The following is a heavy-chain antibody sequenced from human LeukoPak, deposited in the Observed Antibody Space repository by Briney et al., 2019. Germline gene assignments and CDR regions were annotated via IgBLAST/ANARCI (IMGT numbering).Heavy chain of an antibody. Sequence: GGTLRLSCAASGFTFSSYGMSWVRQAPGKGLEWVSAINTSGGSTYYADSVKGRFTISRDNSKNTLYLQMNSLRAEDAAVYYCAKQGHYYDSTGYFDYWGQGTLVTVSS. D-gene: IGHD3-22*01. J-gene: IGHJ4*02. CDR1: GFTFSSYG. CDR2: INTSGGST. V-gene: IGHV3-23*01. CDR3: AKQGHYYDSTGYFDY.